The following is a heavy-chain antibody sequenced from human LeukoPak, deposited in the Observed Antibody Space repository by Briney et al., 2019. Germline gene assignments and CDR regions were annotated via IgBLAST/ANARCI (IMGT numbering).Heavy chain of an antibody. Sequence: PGGSLRLSCAASGFTFSSYAMSWVRQAPGKGLEWVSAISGSGGSTYYADYVKGRFTISRDNSKNTLYLQMNSLRAEDTAVYYCAKDKMGSYYDSSGYYEYWGQGTLVTVSS. CDR2: ISGSGGST. V-gene: IGHV3-23*01. CDR3: AKDKMGSYYDSSGYYEY. D-gene: IGHD3-22*01. J-gene: IGHJ4*02. CDR1: GFTFSSYA.